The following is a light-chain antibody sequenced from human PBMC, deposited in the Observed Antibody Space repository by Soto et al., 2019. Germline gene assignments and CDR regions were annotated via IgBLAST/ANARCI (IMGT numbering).Light chain of an antibody. Sequence: QMTQSPTSLSASVGEGVTITCRARQSIGNYLNWYHHRPGKAPKLLVSAATSFQSDTPSRFSGSGFGTEFSLTITSLQPEDSGTYYCQQSFGRYRTFGPGTKLEIK. CDR3: QQSFGRYRT. CDR2: AAT. V-gene: IGKV1-39*01. J-gene: IGKJ2*01. CDR1: QSIGNY.